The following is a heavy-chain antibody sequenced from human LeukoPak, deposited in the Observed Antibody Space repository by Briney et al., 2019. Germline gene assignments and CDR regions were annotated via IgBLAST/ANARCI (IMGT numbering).Heavy chain of an antibody. CDR2: ISGGGDST. V-gene: IGHV3-23*01. D-gene: IGHD3-22*01. J-gene: IGHJ4*02. Sequence: GGSLRLSCAASAFTFSTYAMSWVRQAPGKGLEWVSTISGGGDSTDYADSVKGRFTIARDNSRNMLFLQMNSLRAEDTAVYYCASPSYYYDSSGYEVDFWGQGTLVTVSS. CDR3: ASPSYYYDSSGYEVDF. CDR1: AFTFSTYA.